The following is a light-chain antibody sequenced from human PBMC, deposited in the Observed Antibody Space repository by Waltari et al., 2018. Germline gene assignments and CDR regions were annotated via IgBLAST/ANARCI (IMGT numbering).Light chain of an antibody. CDR1: SGDVGYFNR. CDR2: EVT. Sequence: QSALTQPPSVSGSPGQSVTISCTGTSGDVGYFNRVSWYQQTPGTAPKLLIYEVTNRPPGVLDRCSGSKSGNTASLTISGLQAEDEADYYCNSYTTSETWVFGGGTKVTVL. J-gene: IGLJ3*02. V-gene: IGLV2-18*02. CDR3: NSYTTSETWV.